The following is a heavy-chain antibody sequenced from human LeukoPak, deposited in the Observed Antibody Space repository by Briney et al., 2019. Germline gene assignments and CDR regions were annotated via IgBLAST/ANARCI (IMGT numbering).Heavy chain of an antibody. D-gene: IGHD3-22*01. CDR1: GFTFSSYW. CDR2: INGDGRNI. J-gene: IGHJ4*02. CDR3: ARDDLWGGIVVVITTLDY. Sequence: GGSLRLSCVASGFTFSSYWMHWVRQDPRKGLVWVSRINGDGRNINYADSVRGRFTISRDNAKNTLYLQMNSLRAEDTAVYYCARDDLWGGIVVVITTLDYWGQGTLVTVSS. V-gene: IGHV3-74*01.